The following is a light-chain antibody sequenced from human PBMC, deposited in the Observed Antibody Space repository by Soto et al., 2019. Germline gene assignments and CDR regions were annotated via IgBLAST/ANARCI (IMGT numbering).Light chain of an antibody. CDR3: HQYNVSPLT. CDR1: QSVSSN. V-gene: IGKV3-15*01. J-gene: IGKJ4*01. Sequence: EIVMTQSPATLSVSPGERATLSCRASQSVSSNLAWYQQKPGQTPKLLIYVASTRATGIPARFSGSGSETEFTLTVSRLQSEDFAVYYCHQYNVSPLTFGGGTKVEFK. CDR2: VAS.